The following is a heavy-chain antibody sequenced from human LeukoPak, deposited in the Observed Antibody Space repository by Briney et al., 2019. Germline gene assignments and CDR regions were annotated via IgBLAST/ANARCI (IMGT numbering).Heavy chain of an antibody. V-gene: IGHV4-4*07. Sequence: SETLSLTCTVSGVSISSYYWSWIRQPAGKGLEWIGGIHTSGSTNYNPSLKSRVTMSVDTSKNQFSLKLSSVTAADTAVYYCARDQYYYDSSGYLTFDYWGDGTLVTVSS. CDR3: ARDQYYYDSSGYLTFDY. CDR1: GVSISSYY. CDR2: IHTSGST. J-gene: IGHJ4*01. D-gene: IGHD3-22*01.